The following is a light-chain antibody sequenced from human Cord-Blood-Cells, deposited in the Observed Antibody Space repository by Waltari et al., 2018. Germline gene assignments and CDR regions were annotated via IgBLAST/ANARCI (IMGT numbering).Light chain of an antibody. CDR3: CSYAGSSNWV. CDR1: SSDVGSYNL. J-gene: IGLJ3*02. Sequence: QSALTQPASVSGSPGQSITISCTGTSSDVGSYNLVSWYQQHPGKAPKLMIYEGSKRPSGVSNRFSGSKSGNTASLTISGLQAEDEADYYCCSYAGSSNWVFGGGNKLTVL. V-gene: IGLV2-23*01. CDR2: EGS.